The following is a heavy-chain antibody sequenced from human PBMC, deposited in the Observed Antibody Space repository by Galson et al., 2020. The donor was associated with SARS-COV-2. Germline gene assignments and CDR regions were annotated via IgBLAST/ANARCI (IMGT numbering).Heavy chain of an antibody. J-gene: IGHJ6*02. V-gene: IGHV4-39*07. CDR3: ARQGNPVYDYYYGMDV. D-gene: IGHD1-1*01. Sequence: ASETLSLTCTVSGGSISSSSYYWGWIRQPPGKGLEWIGSIYYSGSTYYNQSLKSRVTISVDTSKHQFSLKLSSVNDADTAVYYCARQGNPVYDYYYGMDVWGQGTTVTVSS. CDR1: GGSISSSSYY. CDR2: IYYSGST.